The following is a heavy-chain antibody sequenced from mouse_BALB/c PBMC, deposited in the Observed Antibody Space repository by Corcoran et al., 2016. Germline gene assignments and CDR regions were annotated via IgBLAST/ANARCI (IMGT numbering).Heavy chain of an antibody. V-gene: IGHV14-3*02. D-gene: IGHD4-1*01. Sequence: EVQLQQSGAELVKPGASVKLSCTASGFNIKDTYMHWVKQRPEQGLEWIGRIDPATGNTKYDPKFQGKATITAYTSSNTAYLQLSSLASDDTDVDYCANWGWYFDVWGAGTTVTVSS. CDR3: ANWGWYFDV. J-gene: IGHJ1*01. CDR1: GFNIKDTY. CDR2: IDPATGNT.